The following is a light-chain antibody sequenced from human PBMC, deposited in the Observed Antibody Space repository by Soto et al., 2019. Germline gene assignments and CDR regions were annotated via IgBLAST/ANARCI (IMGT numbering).Light chain of an antibody. J-gene: IGKJ3*01. CDR2: AAS. CDR1: QSINKRY. CDR3: QQVGRSPGFT. Sequence: EIVLQQSPGTLSLSPGERATLSCSASQSINKRYLAWSQQKPGQAPRLLIYAASGRATGIPDRFSGSESETDFTLTISRLEPEDFAVYYCQQVGRSPGFTFGPGTKVYIK. V-gene: IGKV3-20*01.